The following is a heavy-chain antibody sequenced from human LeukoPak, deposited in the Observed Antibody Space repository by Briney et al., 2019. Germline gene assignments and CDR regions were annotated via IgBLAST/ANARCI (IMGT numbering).Heavy chain of an antibody. J-gene: IGHJ5*02. CDR3: ALRTAPTGYSSRRPYNWFDP. CDR2: IKHRGST. V-gene: IGHV4-34*01. CDR1: GGSFSGYC. D-gene: IGHD6-13*01. Sequence: SDTLSLTCAVYGGSFSGYCWRWIRQPPGKGLDWIGEIKHRGSTNYNPSLKCRVTISVYTSKTQLSLKLRSVTAADTAVYYCALRTAPTGYSSRRPYNWFDPWGQGTLVTVSS.